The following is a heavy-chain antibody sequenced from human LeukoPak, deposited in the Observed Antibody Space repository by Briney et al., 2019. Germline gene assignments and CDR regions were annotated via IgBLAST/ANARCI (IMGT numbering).Heavy chain of an antibody. CDR3: ARDGTSSITIFGVVLKGYFSL. V-gene: IGHV3-33*08. CDR2: IWYGGSNK. CDR1: GFTFSSYG. J-gene: IGHJ2*01. D-gene: IGHD3-3*01. Sequence: PGRSLRLSCAASGFTFSSYGMHWVRQAPGKGLEWVAVIWYGGSNKYYADSVKGRFTISRDNSKNTLYLQVNSLRPEDTAVYYCARDGTSSITIFGVVLKGYFSLWGRGTLVTVSS.